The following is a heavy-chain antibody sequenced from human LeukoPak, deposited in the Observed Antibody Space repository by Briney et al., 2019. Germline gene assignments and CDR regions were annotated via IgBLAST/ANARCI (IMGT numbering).Heavy chain of an antibody. CDR3: AKLSEPYYYYYYGMDV. Sequence: GGSLRLSCAASGFTFSSYAMSWVRQAPGKGLEWVSAISGSGGSTYYADSVKGRFTISRDNSKNTLCLQMNSLRAEDTAVYYCAKLSEPYYYYYYGMDVWGQGTTVTVSS. V-gene: IGHV3-23*01. D-gene: IGHD1-26*01. CDR2: ISGSGGST. CDR1: GFTFSSYA. J-gene: IGHJ6*02.